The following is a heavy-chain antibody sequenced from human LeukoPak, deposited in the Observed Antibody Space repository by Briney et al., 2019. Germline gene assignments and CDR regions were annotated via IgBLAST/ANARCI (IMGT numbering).Heavy chain of an antibody. CDR3: ARALGIVYSRPFDY. J-gene: IGHJ4*02. CDR2: ILAGNGNT. CDR1: GYTFASYA. Sequence: ASVKVSCKASGYTFASYAMHWVRQAPGQRLEWMGWILAGNGNTKYSQRFQGRVTITRDTSARTAYMELSSLKSEDTAVYYCARALGIVYSRPFDYWGQGTLVTVSS. V-gene: IGHV1-3*01. D-gene: IGHD3-22*01.